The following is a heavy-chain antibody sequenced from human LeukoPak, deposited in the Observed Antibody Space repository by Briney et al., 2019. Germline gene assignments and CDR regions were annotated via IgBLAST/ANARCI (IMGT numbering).Heavy chain of an antibody. CDR2: ISSSSSDI. CDR1: GFTLSTYW. CDR3: ASGYSSDYGGNVY. V-gene: IGHV3-21*01. Sequence: PGGSLRLSCAASGFTLSTYWMHWVRQAPGKGLEWVSSISSSSSDISYADSVKGRFTISRDNAKNSLYLQMNSLRTEDTAVYYCASGYSSDYGGNVYWGRGTLVTVSS. D-gene: IGHD4-23*01. J-gene: IGHJ4*02.